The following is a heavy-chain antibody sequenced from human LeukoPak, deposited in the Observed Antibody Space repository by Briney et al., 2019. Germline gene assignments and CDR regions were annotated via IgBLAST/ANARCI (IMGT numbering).Heavy chain of an antibody. Sequence: GGSLRLSCAASGFTFSSYWMSWVRQAPGKGLEWVSAISGSGGSTYYADSVKGRFTISRDNSKNTLYLQMNSLRAEDTAVYYCAGRLTFTAGRDYWGQGTLVTVSS. CDR2: ISGSGGST. V-gene: IGHV3-23*01. D-gene: IGHD2-15*01. CDR1: GFTFSSYW. J-gene: IGHJ4*02. CDR3: AGRLTFTAGRDY.